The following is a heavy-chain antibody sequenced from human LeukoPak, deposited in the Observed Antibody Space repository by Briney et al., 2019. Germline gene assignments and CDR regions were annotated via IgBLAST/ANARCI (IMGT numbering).Heavy chain of an antibody. CDR1: GGTFSSYA. D-gene: IGHD3/OR15-3a*01. CDR3: ARVCGLGSVYYYYYMDV. Sequence: ASVKVSCKASGGTFSSYAISWVRQAPGQGLEWMGGIIPIFGTANYAQKFRGRVTITADESTSTAYMELSSLRSEDTAVYYCARVCGLGSVYYYYYMDVWGKGTTVTVSS. V-gene: IGHV1-69*13. J-gene: IGHJ6*03. CDR2: IIPIFGTA.